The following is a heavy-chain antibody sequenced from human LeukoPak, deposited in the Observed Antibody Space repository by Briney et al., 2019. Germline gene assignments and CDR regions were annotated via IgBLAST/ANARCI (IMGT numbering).Heavy chain of an antibody. D-gene: IGHD5-18*01. CDR2: FYGGGNT. J-gene: IGHJ4*02. CDR3: TRQMDTGMVYFDH. CDR1: GFTASRHY. V-gene: IGHV3-66*04. Sequence: GGSLRHSCAASGFTASRHYMSWVRQAPGKGLEWVSVFYGGGNTYYADSVKGRFNIPTDDSTNTPYLQMYSMTAEDTAVYYFTRQMDTGMVYFDHWGQGTLVTVSS.